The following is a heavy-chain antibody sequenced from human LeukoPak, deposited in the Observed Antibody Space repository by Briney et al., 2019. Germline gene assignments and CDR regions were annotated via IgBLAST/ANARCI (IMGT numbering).Heavy chain of an antibody. J-gene: IGHJ4*02. CDR1: GDTFTRYY. V-gene: IGHV1-46*01. CDR3: TRSVRNGHIDY. D-gene: IGHD2-21*01. Sequence: ASVKVSCKASGDTFTRYYIHWVRQAPGQGLEWMGIINPSGGSTSYAQKFQGRVTMTRSTSISTAYMELSSLRFEDTAVYYCTRSVRNGHIDYWGQGTLVTVSS. CDR2: INPSGGST.